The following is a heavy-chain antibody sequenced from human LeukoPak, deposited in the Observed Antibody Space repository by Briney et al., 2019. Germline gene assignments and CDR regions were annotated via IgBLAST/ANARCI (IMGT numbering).Heavy chain of an antibody. J-gene: IGHJ4*02. V-gene: IGHV3-30-3*01. CDR3: AREQYNDYFDY. CDR1: GFTFSSYA. CDR2: ISYDGSNK. D-gene: IGHD5-24*01. Sequence: GGSLRLSCAASGFTFSSYAMHWVRQAPGKGLEWVAVISYDGSNKYYADSVKGRFTISRDNSKNTLYLQMNSLRAEDTAVYYCAREQYNDYFDYWGQGTLVTVSS.